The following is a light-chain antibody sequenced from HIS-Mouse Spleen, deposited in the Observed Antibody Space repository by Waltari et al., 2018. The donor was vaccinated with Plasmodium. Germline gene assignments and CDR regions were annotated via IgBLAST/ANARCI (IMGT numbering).Light chain of an antibody. CDR1: SGINVCTYR. Sequence: QAVLTQPSSLSASPGASASLTCPLRSGINVCTYRLSSYQQKPGSPPHYLLRYKSDSDKQQGSGVPSRFSGSKDASANAGILLISGLQSEDEADYYCMIWHSSAWVFGGGTKLTVL. J-gene: IGLJ3*02. CDR3: MIWHSSAWV. CDR2: YKSDSDK. V-gene: IGLV5-45*03.